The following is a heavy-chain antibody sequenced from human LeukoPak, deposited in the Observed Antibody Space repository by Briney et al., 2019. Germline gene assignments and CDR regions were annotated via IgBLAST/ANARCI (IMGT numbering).Heavy chain of an antibody. J-gene: IGHJ2*01. CDR2: IIPIFGTA. D-gene: IGHD7-27*01. Sequence: SVKVSCKASGGTFSSYAISWVRQAPGQGLEWMGGIIPIFGTANYAQKFQGRVTITADESTSTAYMELSSLRSEDTAVYYCAREAWGGYMDPSRYWYFDLWGRGTLVTVSS. CDR1: GGTFSSYA. V-gene: IGHV1-69*13. CDR3: AREAWGGYMDPSRYWYFDL.